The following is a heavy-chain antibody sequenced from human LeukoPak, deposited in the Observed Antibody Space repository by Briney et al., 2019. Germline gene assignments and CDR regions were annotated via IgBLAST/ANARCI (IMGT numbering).Heavy chain of an antibody. J-gene: IGHJ5*02. Sequence: ASVKVSCKASGYTSTSYDINWVRQATGQGLEWMGWMNPNSGNTGYAQKFQGRVTMTRNTSISTAYMELSSLRSEDTAVYYCARVQPYYDILTGYHHRFDPWGQGTLVTVSS. D-gene: IGHD3-9*01. CDR3: ARVQPYYDILTGYHHRFDP. CDR2: MNPNSGNT. V-gene: IGHV1-8*01. CDR1: GYTSTSYD.